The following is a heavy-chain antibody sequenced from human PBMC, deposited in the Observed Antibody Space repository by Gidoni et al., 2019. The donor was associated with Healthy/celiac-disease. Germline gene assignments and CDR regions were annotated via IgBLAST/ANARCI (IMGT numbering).Heavy chain of an antibody. V-gene: IGHV4-34*01. CDR3: ARAHRNYYYYMDV. CDR2: INHSGST. CDR1: GASFRGYY. Sequence: QVQLQQWGAGLLKPSETLSLTCAVYGASFRGYYWRWIRQPPGKGLEWIGEINHSGSTNYNPSLKSRVTISVDTSKNQFSLKLSSVTAADTAVYYCARAHRNYYYYMDVWGKGTTVTVSS. J-gene: IGHJ6*03.